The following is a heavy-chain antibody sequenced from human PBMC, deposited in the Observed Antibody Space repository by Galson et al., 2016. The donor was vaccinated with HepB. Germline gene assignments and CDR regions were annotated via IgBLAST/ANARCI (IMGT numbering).Heavy chain of an antibody. CDR2: INSDGSST. D-gene: IGHD6-13*01. J-gene: IGHJ4*02. V-gene: IGHV3-74*01. CDR3: TRVHREGIAAAGLQI. Sequence: SLRLSCAASGFPFSNYWMHWVRQAPGKGPVWVSRINSDGSSTTYADSVKGRFTISRDNAKNTLYLQVNSLRAEDTALYYCTRVHREGIAAAGLQIWGQGTLVTVSS. CDR1: GFPFSNYW.